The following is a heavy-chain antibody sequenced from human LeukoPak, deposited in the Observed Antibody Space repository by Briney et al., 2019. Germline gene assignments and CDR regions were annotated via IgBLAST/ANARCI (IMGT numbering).Heavy chain of an antibody. CDR2: IYYSGST. D-gene: IGHD2-15*01. CDR1: GGSFSSYY. Sequence: PSETLSLTCAVYGGSFSSYYWGWIRQPPGKGLEWIGSIYYSGSTYYNPSLKSRVTISVDTSKNQFSLKLSSVTAADTAVYYCARLGEHGGYGVYWGQGTLVTVSS. V-gene: IGHV4-39*01. CDR3: ARLGEHGGYGVY. J-gene: IGHJ4*02.